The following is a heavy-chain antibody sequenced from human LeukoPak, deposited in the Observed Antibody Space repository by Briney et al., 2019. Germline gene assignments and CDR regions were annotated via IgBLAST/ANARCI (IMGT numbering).Heavy chain of an antibody. V-gene: IGHV3-30-3*01. CDR2: ISYDGSNK. J-gene: IGHJ4*02. D-gene: IGHD5-18*01. CDR1: GFTFSSYA. CDR3: ARALDTRYTALFFAS. Sequence: AGGSLRLSCAASGFTFSSYAMHWVRQAPGKGLEWVAVISYDGSNKYYADSVKGRFTISRDNSKNTLYLQMNSLRAEDTAVYYCARALDTRYTALFFASGGQGPLFPFS.